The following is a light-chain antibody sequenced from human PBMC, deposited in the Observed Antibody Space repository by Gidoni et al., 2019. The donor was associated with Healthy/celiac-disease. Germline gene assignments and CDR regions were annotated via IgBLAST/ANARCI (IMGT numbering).Light chain of an antibody. CDR1: SSNIGAGYD. Sequence: QSVLTQPPSVSGAPGQRVPISCTGSSSNIGAGYDVHWYQQLPGTAPKLLIYGNSNRPSGVPDRFSGSKSGTSASLAITGLQAEDEAYYYCQSYDSSLSGVVFGGGTKLTVL. J-gene: IGLJ2*01. CDR2: GNS. CDR3: QSYDSSLSGVV. V-gene: IGLV1-40*01.